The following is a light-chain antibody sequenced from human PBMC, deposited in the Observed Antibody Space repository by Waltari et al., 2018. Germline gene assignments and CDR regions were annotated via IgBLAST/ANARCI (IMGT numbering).Light chain of an antibody. CDR1: QNIGGD. V-gene: IGKV3D-15*01. Sequence: TQSPATLSLSPGERAILSCRASQNIGGDLAWYQQKPGQAPRLLIYGTTNRVTGIPDRFSGSGSGTEFTLTISSLEPEDFAVYFCQKYSNSPTFGQGTKVDIK. J-gene: IGKJ1*01. CDR3: QKYSNSPT. CDR2: GTT.